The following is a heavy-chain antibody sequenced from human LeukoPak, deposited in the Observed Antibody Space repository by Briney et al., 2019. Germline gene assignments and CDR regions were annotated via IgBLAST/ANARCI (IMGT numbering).Heavy chain of an antibody. CDR3: ARDQGYYYDSSGLFDY. D-gene: IGHD3-22*01. Sequence: SVKVSCKASGGTFSSYAISWVRQAPGQGLEWMGRIIPIFGTANYAQKFQGRVTITTDESTSTAYMELSSLRSEDTAVYYCARDQGYYYDSSGLFDYWGQGTPVTVSS. V-gene: IGHV1-69*05. CDR1: GGTFSSYA. J-gene: IGHJ4*02. CDR2: IIPIFGTA.